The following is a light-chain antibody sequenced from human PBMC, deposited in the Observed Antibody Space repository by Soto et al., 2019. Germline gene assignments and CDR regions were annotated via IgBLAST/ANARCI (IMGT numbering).Light chain of an antibody. Sequence: QPVLTQSPSASASLGASVKLTCTLSRGHSSYDIAWHQQQPEKGPRYLMKLNSDGSHSKGDGIPDRFSGSSSGAERYLTSSSLQSEDEADYYCQTCGTGIQVFGGGTQLTVL. CDR3: QTCGTGIQV. CDR2: LNSDGSH. CDR1: RGHSSYD. J-gene: IGLJ2*01. V-gene: IGLV4-69*01.